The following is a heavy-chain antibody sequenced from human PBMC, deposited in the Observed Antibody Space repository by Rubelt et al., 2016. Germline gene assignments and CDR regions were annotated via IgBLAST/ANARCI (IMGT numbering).Heavy chain of an antibody. CDR2: ITSSGGST. CDR1: GHNFIGYH. J-gene: IGHJ3*01. D-gene: IGHD6-13*01. Sequence: QEQLVQSGAEVRKPGASVSISCKPSGHNFIGYHIHWVRQDPGQGLEWMGIITSSGGSTSYAQKFQGRVSLTRDTLELNSLRPEDTAVYFCAARHGTQTYGAFDLWGQGTKVTVSS. CDR3: AARHGTQTYGAFDL. V-gene: IGHV1-46*01.